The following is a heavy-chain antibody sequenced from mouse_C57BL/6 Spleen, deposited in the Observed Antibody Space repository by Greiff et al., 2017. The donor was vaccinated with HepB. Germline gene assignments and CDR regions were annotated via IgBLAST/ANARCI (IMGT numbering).Heavy chain of an antibody. CDR2: INPNNGGT. CDR3: ARRGYDDGFDY. J-gene: IGHJ2*01. D-gene: IGHD2-2*01. V-gene: IGHV1-18*01. CDR1: GYTFTDYN. Sequence: VQLQQSGPELVKPGASVKIPCKASGYTFTDYNMDWVKQSHGKSLEWIGDINPNNGGTIYNQKFKGKATVTVDKSSSTAYMELRSLTSEDTAVYYCARRGYDDGFDYWGQGTTLTVSS.